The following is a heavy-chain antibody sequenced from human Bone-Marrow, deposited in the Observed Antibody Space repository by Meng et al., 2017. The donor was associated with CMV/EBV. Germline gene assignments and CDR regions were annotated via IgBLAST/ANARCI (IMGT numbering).Heavy chain of an antibody. Sequence: GGSLRLSCAASGFTFSNYAMSWVRQAPGKGLQWVSSISSTGGGTNYADSVKGRFTISRDSSQNTLYLQMNSLRAEDTAVYYCAKGLLGVGATIWGQGTLVTVSS. CDR3: AKGLLGVGATI. D-gene: IGHD1-26*01. CDR2: ISSTGGGT. CDR1: GFTFSNYA. V-gene: IGHV3-23*01. J-gene: IGHJ4*02.